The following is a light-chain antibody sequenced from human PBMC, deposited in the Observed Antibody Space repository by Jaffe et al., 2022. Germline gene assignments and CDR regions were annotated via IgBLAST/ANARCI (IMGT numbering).Light chain of an antibody. CDR3: AAWDDSLSGSWV. CDR1: SSNIGSNY. J-gene: IGLJ3*02. CDR2: RNN. Sequence: QSVLTQPPSASGTPGQRVTISCSGSSSNIGSNYVYWYQQLPGTAPKLLIYRNNQRPSGVPDRFSGSKSDTSASLAISGLRSEDDADYYCAAWDDSLSGSWVFGGGTKLTVL. V-gene: IGLV1-47*01.